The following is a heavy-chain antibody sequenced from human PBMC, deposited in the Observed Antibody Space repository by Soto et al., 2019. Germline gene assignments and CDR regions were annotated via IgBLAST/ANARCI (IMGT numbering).Heavy chain of an antibody. CDR2: IIPIFGTA. J-gene: IGHJ5*02. D-gene: IGHD1-26*01. CDR1: GYTFTSYA. V-gene: IGHV1-69*13. Sequence: GASVKVSYKASGYTFTSYAISWVRQAPGQGLEWMGGIIPIFGTATYAQKFQGRVTITADESTSTAYMELSSLRSEDTAVYYCARVYYSGSYYRWFDPWGQGTLVTVSS. CDR3: ARVYYSGSYYRWFDP.